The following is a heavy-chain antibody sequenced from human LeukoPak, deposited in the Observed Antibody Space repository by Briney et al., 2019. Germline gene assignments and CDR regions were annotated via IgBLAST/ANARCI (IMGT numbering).Heavy chain of an antibody. CDR2: INHSGST. CDR1: GGSFSNYY. D-gene: IGHD3-10*01. V-gene: IGHV4-34*01. Sequence: PSETLSLTCAVYGGSFSNYYWTWIRQPPGKGLEWIGEINHSGSTNYNPSLKSRVTISVDTSKNQFSLKLSSVTAADTAVYYCARRTYYYASGSYSPPRYWGQGTLVTVSS. J-gene: IGHJ4*02. CDR3: ARRTYYYASGSYSPPRY.